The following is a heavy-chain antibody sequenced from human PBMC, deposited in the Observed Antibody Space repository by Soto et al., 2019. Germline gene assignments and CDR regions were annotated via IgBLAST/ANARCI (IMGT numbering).Heavy chain of an antibody. CDR2: IKSKTDGGTT. V-gene: IGHV3-15*01. Sequence: GGSLRLSCAASGFTFSNAWMSWVRQAPGKGLEWVGRIKSKTDGGTTDYAAPVKGRFTISRDDSKNTLYLQMNSLKTEDTAVYYCTTEGGLQYYYYGMDVRGQGTTVTVSS. CDR3: TTEGGLQYYYYGMDV. CDR1: GFTFSNAW. D-gene: IGHD4-4*01. J-gene: IGHJ6*02.